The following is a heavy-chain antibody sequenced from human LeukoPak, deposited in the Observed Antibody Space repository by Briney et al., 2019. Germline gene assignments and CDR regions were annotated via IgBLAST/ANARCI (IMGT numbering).Heavy chain of an antibody. V-gene: IGHV1-18*01. CDR1: GYIFINYG. CDR3: ARGVGNDLEDY. J-gene: IGHJ4*02. Sequence: ASVNVSCKASGYIFINYGITWVRQAPGQGLQWMGWVTTYKGKTNYAQNVQGRVAMTTDTSTYTAYMELRNLTSDDTAVYYCARGVGNDLEDYWGQGTLVTVSS. CDR2: VTTYKGKT. D-gene: IGHD1-1*01.